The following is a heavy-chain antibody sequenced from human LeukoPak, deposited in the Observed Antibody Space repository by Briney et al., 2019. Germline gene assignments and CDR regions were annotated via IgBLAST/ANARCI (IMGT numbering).Heavy chain of an antibody. Sequence: GASVKVSCKASGGTFSSYAISWVRQAPGQGLEWMGGIIPVFGTANYAQKFQGRVTITADESTSTAYMELSSLRSEDTAVYYCAREGLDYGFDIWGQGTMVTVSS. V-gene: IGHV1-69*13. CDR2: IIPVFGTA. D-gene: IGHD4/OR15-4a*01. CDR1: GGTFSSYA. J-gene: IGHJ3*02. CDR3: AREGLDYGFDI.